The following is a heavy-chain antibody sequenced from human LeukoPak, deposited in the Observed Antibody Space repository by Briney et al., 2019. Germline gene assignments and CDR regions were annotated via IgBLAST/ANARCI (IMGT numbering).Heavy chain of an antibody. Sequence: PGGSLILSCAASGFTFTTYNMNWVRQAPGKGLEWISYISSATRTIYYADSVKGRFTISRDNGKNSLFLQMNSLRAEDTAVYYCARGAPYYYDGSGLYYFDYWGQGTLVTVSS. J-gene: IGHJ4*02. V-gene: IGHV3-48*01. CDR1: GFTFTTYN. CDR2: ISSATRTI. CDR3: ARGAPYYYDGSGLYYFDY. D-gene: IGHD3-22*01.